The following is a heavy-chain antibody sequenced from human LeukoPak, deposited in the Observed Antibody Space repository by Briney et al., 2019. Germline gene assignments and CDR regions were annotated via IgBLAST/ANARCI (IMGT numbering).Heavy chain of an antibody. CDR3: ASHYGDYGNY. J-gene: IGHJ4*02. V-gene: IGHV3-30*03. CDR1: GFTFSSYG. CDR2: ISYDGSNK. D-gene: IGHD4-17*01. Sequence: GGSLRLSCAASGFTFSSYGMHWVRQAPGKGLEWVAVISYDGSNKYYADSVKGRFTISRDNSKNTLYLQINSLRAEDTAVYYCASHYGDYGNYWGQGTLVTVSS.